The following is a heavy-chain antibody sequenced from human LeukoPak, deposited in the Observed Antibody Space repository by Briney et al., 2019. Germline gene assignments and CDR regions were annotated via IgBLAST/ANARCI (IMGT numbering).Heavy chain of an antibody. V-gene: IGHV3-30*18. Sequence: GGSLRLSCAASGFTFSSYGMHWVRQAPGKGLEWVAVISYDGSNKYYADSVKGRFTISRDNSKNTLYLQMNSLRAEDTAVYYCAKGVGGGWYGEVCDYWGQGTLVTVSS. CDR1: GFTFSSYG. D-gene: IGHD6-19*01. CDR3: AKGVGGGWYGEVCDY. J-gene: IGHJ4*02. CDR2: ISYDGSNK.